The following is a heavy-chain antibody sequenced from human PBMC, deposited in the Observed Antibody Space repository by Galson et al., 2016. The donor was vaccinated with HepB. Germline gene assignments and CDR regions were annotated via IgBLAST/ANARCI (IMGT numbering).Heavy chain of an antibody. V-gene: IGHV3-7*01. Sequence: SLRLSCAASGFTFNSYWMSWVRQAPGKGLEWLANINQGGSVRKYVDSVMGRFTISRDNAKNSLYLQMNSLTTEDTAVYFCARRVDTQGRIGGWAWGMDVWGQGTTVTVSS. CDR1: GFTFNSYW. J-gene: IGHJ6*02. CDR2: INQGGSVR. D-gene: IGHD3-10*01. CDR3: ARRVDTQGRIGGWAWGMDV.